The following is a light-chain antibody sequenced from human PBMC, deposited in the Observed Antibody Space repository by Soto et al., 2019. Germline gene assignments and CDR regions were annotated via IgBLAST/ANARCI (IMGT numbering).Light chain of an antibody. V-gene: IGKV3-20*01. Sequence: EIVLTPSPGPLSLSPGERATLSCRASQSVISSYLAWYQHKPGQAPRLLIYGASSRATGITDRFSGSGSGTDFTLTISRLEPEAFAVSYCQQYGSSPVTFGQGTKVEIK. CDR1: QSVISSY. CDR3: QQYGSSPVT. CDR2: GAS. J-gene: IGKJ1*01.